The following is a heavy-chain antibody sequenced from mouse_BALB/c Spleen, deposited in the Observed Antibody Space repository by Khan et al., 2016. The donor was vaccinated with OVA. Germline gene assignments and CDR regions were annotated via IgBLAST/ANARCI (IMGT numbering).Heavy chain of an antibody. Sequence: QVQLKQSGAELVRPGASVKLSCKTSGYFFTSYWIHWVKQRSGQGLEWIARIYPGTDNTYYNEKFKDKATLTADKSSSTAYMQLSSLKSEASDVYFCAREEALYHLDHWGQGTTLTVSS. CDR2: IYPGTDNT. CDR1: GYFFTSYW. CDR3: AREEALYHLDH. J-gene: IGHJ2*01. D-gene: IGHD3-2*02. V-gene: IGHV1-76*01.